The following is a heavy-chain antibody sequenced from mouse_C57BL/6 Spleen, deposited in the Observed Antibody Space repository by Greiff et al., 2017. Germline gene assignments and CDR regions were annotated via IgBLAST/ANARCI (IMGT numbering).Heavy chain of an antibody. CDR1: GYTFTDYY. J-gene: IGHJ2*01. CDR2: IYPGSGNT. CDR3: AREVSKAFDY. V-gene: IGHV1-76*01. Sequence: QVHVKQSGAELVRPGASVKLSCKASGYTFTDYYINWVKQRPGQGLEWIARIYPGSGNTYYNEKFKGKATLTAEKSSSTAYMQLSSLTSEDSAVYFCAREVSKAFDYWGQGTTLTVSS. D-gene: IGHD2-14*01.